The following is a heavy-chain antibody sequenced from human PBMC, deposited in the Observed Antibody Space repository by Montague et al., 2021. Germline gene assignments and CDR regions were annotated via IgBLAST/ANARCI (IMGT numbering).Heavy chain of an antibody. V-gene: IGHV3-53*01. Sequence: SLRLSCAASGFTVGSNYISWVRQAPGRGLEWVSVIYSGGSTHYADSVTGRFTISRDDSKNTVFLQMNSLRVDDTAVYYCARDLNWNDVYWGQGILVTVSS. CDR3: ARDLNWNDVY. CDR2: IYSGGST. D-gene: IGHD1-1*01. CDR1: GFTVGSNY. J-gene: IGHJ4*02.